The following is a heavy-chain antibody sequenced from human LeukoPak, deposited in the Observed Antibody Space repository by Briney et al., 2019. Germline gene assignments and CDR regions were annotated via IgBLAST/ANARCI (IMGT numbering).Heavy chain of an antibody. J-gene: IGHJ5*02. CDR3: ARVIRYRSSTSCFYWFDP. V-gene: IGHV3-7*05. CDR1: GFTFSSYL. D-gene: IGHD2-2*01. CDR2: IKQDGSEK. Sequence: GGSLRLSCAASGFTFSSYLMSWVRQAPGKGLEWVANIKQDGSEKYYVDSVKGRFTISRDNAKTSLYLQMNSLRAEDTAVYYCARVIRYRSSTSCFYWFDPWGQGTLVTVSS.